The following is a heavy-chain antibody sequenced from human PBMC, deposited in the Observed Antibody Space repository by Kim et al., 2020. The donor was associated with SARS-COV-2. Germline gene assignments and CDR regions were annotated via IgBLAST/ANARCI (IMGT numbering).Heavy chain of an antibody. CDR3: ARGAGGHYYYMDV. D-gene: IGHD2-8*02. V-gene: IGHV3-30*01. Sequence: YADSVKGRFTISRDNSKSTLYLQMNSLRAEDTAVYYCARGAGGHYYYMDVWGKGTTVTVSS. J-gene: IGHJ6*03.